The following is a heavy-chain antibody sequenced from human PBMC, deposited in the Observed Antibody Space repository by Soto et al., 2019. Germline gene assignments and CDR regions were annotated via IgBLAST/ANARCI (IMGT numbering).Heavy chain of an antibody. CDR2: INPNSGGT. V-gene: IGHV1-2*04. CDR3: ARDTRKYYDFWSGYWGYYMDV. D-gene: IGHD3-3*01. Sequence: ASVKVSSKASGFTLTGYYMHWVRQAPGQGLEWMGWINPNSGGTNYAQKFQGWVTMTRDTSISTAYMELSRLRSDDTAVYYCARDTRKYYDFWSGYWGYYMDVWGKGTTVTVSS. CDR1: GFTLTGYY. J-gene: IGHJ6*03.